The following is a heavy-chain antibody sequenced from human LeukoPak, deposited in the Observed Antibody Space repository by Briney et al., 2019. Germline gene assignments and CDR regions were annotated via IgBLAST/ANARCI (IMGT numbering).Heavy chain of an antibody. CDR1: GFTFSRYS. J-gene: IGHJ5*02. Sequence: GGSLRLSCAASGFTFSRYSMNWVRQAPGRGLEWVSSISSGSSFMYYADSVKCRFTISRDNAKNSLYLQMNSLRAKDTALYYCARDYYDSSGSSWFDPWGQGSLVTVSS. CDR3: ARDYYDSSGSSWFDP. D-gene: IGHD3-22*01. CDR2: ISSGSSFM. V-gene: IGHV3-21*01.